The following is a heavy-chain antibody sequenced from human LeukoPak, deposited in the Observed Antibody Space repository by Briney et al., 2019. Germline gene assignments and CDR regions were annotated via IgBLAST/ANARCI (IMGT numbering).Heavy chain of an antibody. Sequence: LGESLKIPCKGTEFRFTSYWIGWVRQMPGKGLEWMGSIYPGDSNTRYSPSFQGQVTISADKSISTAYLQWNSLKASDTAMYYCARSGLLDYWGQGTLVTVSS. D-gene: IGHD3/OR15-3a*01. CDR1: EFRFTSYW. J-gene: IGHJ4*02. CDR3: ARSGLLDY. V-gene: IGHV5-51*01. CDR2: IYPGDSNT.